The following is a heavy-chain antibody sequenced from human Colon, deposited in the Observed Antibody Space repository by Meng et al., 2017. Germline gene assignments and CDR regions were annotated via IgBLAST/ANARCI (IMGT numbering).Heavy chain of an antibody. CDR3: ARERLGESPDY. J-gene: IGHJ4*02. D-gene: IGHD3-16*01. V-gene: IGHV1-46*02. Sequence: VQRVQAGDEGKKPGASVKVSGKASGYTFNTYHMHWVRQARGQGLEWMGIINPSGGGTLYAQKFQSRVTMTSDTSTSTVYMELSSLRSEDTAVYYCARERLGESPDYWGQGTLVTVSS. CDR1: GYTFNTYH. CDR2: INPSGGGT.